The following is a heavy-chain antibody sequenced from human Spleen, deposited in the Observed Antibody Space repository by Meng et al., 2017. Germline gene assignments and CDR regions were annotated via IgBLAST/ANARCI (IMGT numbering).Heavy chain of an antibody. D-gene: IGHD3-16*01. CDR3: ARASRTFDNWFDP. J-gene: IGHJ5*02. CDR1: GGSIRNNNYY. Sequence: QPQLQESGPGLVKPSETLSLTCPVSGGSIRNNNYYWGWVRQPPGRGLEWIGSVYYIGNTYYNPSLKSRVTISVDTSKNQFSLKLSSVTAADTAIYFCARASRTFDNWFDPWGQGTLVTVSS. CDR2: VYYIGNT. V-gene: IGHV4-39*01.